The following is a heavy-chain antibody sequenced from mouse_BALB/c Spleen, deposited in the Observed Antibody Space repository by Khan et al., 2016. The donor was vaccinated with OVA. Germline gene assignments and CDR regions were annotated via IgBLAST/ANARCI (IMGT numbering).Heavy chain of an antibody. J-gene: IGHJ4*01. V-gene: IGHV5-17*02. D-gene: IGHD2-2*01. Sequence: EVELVESGGGLVQPGGSRKLSCAASGFTLSSFGMHWVRQAPEKGLEWVAYISSGSNTINYADTVKGRFPISSDNSQNTLFLQMTSLRSEDTAMYYGTRRRSDDGYDGGAMDYWGKGTSVTVSS. CDR1: GFTLSSFG. CDR3: TRRRSDDGYDGGAMDY. CDR2: ISSGSNTI.